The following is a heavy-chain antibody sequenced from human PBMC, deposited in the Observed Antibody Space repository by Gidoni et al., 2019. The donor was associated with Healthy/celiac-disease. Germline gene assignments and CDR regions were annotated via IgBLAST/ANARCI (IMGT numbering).Heavy chain of an antibody. J-gene: IGHJ4*02. V-gene: IGHV1-2*02. CDR1: GYTFTGYY. CDR2: INPNSGGT. CDR3: ARDGMWFGEFPTFDY. Sequence: QVQLVPSGAEVKKPGASVKVSCKASGYTFTGYYMHWVRQAPGQGLGWMGWINPNSGGTNYAQKFQGRVTMTRDTSISTAYMELSRLRSDDTAVYYCARDGMWFGEFPTFDYWGQGTLVTVSS. D-gene: IGHD3-10*01.